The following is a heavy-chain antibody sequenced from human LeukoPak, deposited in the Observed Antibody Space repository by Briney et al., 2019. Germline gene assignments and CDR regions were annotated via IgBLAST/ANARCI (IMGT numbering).Heavy chain of an antibody. J-gene: IGHJ1*01. CDR3: TTAPLRWCPAEYFQH. D-gene: IGHD4-23*01. Sequence: GGSLRLSCAASGFTFSNAWMSWVRQAPGKGLEWVGRIKSKTDGGTTDYAAPVKGRFTISRDDSKNTLYLQMNSLKTEDTAVYYCTTAPLRWCPAEYFQHWGQGTLVTVSS. CDR1: GFTFSNAW. CDR2: IKSKTDGGTT. V-gene: IGHV3-15*01.